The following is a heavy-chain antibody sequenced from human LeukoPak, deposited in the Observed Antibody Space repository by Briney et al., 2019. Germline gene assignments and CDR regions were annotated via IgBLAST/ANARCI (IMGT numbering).Heavy chain of an antibody. D-gene: IGHD2-2*01. J-gene: IGHJ4*02. CDR2: ISAYNGNT. CDR3: ARDLYPIVVVPAAVDY. V-gene: IGHV1-18*01. Sequence: ASVKVSCMASGYTFTSYGISWVRQAPGQGLEWMGWISAYNGNTNYAQKLQGRVTMTTDTSTSTAYMELRGLRSDDTAVYSCARDLYPIVVVPAAVDYWGQGTLVTVSS. CDR1: GYTFTSYG.